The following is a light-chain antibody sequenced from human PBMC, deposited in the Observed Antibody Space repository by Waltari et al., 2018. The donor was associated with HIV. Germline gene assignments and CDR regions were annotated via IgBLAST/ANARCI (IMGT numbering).Light chain of an antibody. CDR2: GSA. CDR3: QQYNNWPLT. CDR1: KSVRSY. Sequence: EIVMTQSPLTLSVSPGERATLSCRASKSVRSYIALYQQKPGQTPRLLIYGSATRATGIPARFSGSGSGTEFSLTISSLQSEDFAVYYCQQYNNWPLTFGGGTKVEIK. J-gene: IGKJ4*01. V-gene: IGKV3-15*01.